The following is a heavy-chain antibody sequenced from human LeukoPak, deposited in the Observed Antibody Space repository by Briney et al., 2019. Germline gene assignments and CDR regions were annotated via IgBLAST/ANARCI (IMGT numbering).Heavy chain of an antibody. CDR3: ARGTCGGDCYSVIDFDY. V-gene: IGHV1-18*01. Sequence: ASVKVSCKASGYTFTSYGISWVRQAPGQGLEWMGWISAYNGNTNYAQKLQGRVTMTTDTSTSTAYMELRSLRSDDTAVYYCARGTCGGDCYSVIDFDYWGQGTLVTVSS. CDR1: GYTFTSYG. J-gene: IGHJ4*02. D-gene: IGHD2-21*02. CDR2: ISAYNGNT.